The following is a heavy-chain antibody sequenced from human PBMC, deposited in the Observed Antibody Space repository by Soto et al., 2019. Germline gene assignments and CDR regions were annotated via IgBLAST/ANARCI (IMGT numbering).Heavy chain of an antibody. CDR1: GVSISIYDYY. Sequence: SEALSITCPVSGVSISIYDYYWSWIRQPPGKGLEWIGYIYYSGRTAYNPSLKSRIIISIDTSKNQFSLSLNSLNAADTAVYYCAGELSNSPEYFDFWGLGTLVTSP. CDR3: AGELSNSPEYFDF. CDR2: IYYSGRT. D-gene: IGHD6-6*01. V-gene: IGHV4-30-4*01. J-gene: IGHJ4*02.